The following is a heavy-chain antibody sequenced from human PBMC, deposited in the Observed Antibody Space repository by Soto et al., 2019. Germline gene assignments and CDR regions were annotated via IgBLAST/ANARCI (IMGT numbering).Heavy chain of an antibody. J-gene: IGHJ6*02. CDR1: GFTFSSYS. CDR3: ARDRVGYKVTTTYGMDV. CDR2: ISSSSSYI. D-gene: IGHD1-1*01. Sequence: LRLSCAASGFTFSSYSMNWVRQAPGKGLEWVSSISSSSSYIYYADSVKGRFTISRDNAKNSLYLQMNSLRAEDTAVYYCARDRVGYKVTTTYGMDVWGQGTTVTVSS. V-gene: IGHV3-21*01.